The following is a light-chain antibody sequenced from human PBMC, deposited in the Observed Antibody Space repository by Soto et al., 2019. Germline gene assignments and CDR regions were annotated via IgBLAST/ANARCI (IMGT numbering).Light chain of an antibody. J-gene: IGLJ1*01. CDR3: QSYDSSLSGYV. V-gene: IGLV1-40*01. CDR1: SSNIGAGYY. CDR2: GNS. Sequence: QSVLTQPHSVSGAPGQRVTISCTGSSSNIGAGYYVHWYQQLPGTAPKLLIYGNSNRPSGVPDRFSGSKSGTSASLAITGLQAEDEADYSCQSYDSSLSGYVFGTGTKLTVL.